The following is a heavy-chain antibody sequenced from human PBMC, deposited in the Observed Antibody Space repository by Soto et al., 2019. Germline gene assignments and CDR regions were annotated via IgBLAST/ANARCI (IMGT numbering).Heavy chain of an antibody. V-gene: IGHV3-64D*06. CDR2: ISSNGGST. CDR3: VKDHGYSGYPWSAAY. J-gene: IGHJ4*02. CDR1: GFAFISYA. D-gene: IGHD5-12*01. Sequence: GGSLRLSCSASGFAFISYAMHWVRQAPGKGLEYVSAISSNGGSTYYADSVKGRFTISRDNSKNTLYLQMSSLRAEDTAVYYCVKDHGYSGYPWSAAYWGQGTLVTVSS.